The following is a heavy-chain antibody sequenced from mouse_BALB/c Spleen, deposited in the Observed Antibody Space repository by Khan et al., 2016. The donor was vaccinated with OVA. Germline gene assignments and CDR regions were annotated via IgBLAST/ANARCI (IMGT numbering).Heavy chain of an antibody. CDR3: ARAYDGNYREAMDY. Sequence: VQLKESGPGLVAPSQSLSITCTVSGFSLTGYGVNWVRQPPGKGLEWLGMIWGDGSTDYNAALKSRLNLSKDNSKSQVFLKMNSLQTDDTARYYCARAYDGNYREAMDYWGHGTSVTVSS. CDR1: GFSLTGYG. J-gene: IGHJ4*01. CDR2: IWGDGST. V-gene: IGHV2-6-7*01. D-gene: IGHD2-10*01.